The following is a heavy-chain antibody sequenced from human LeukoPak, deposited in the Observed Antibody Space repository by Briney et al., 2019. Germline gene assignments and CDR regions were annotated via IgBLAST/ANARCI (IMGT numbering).Heavy chain of an antibody. D-gene: IGHD4-17*01. Sequence: GASVKVSCKASGYTFTTAGITWVRQAPGQGLEWLGWITPYNGSPTYAQRLQGSATLTTATSTTTSYMELRSLTSEDTAIYYWARGGDGDYDYCGQGTLVTVSS. J-gene: IGHJ4*02. V-gene: IGHV1-18*01. CDR2: ITPYNGSP. CDR1: GYTFTTAG. CDR3: ARGGDGDYDY.